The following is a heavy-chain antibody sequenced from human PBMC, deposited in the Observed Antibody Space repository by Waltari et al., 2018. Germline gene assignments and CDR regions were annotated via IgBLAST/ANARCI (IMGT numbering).Heavy chain of an antibody. CDR2: IYYRGST. D-gene: IGHD2-15*01. Sequence: QVQLQESGPGLVKPSETLSLTCTVSGCSISSPSWSWIRQPPGKGLEWIGYIYYRGSTNYNPSLKSRVTISVDTSKNQFSLKLSSVTAADTAVYYCAGSRDYCSGGSCSFDYWGQGTLVTVSS. CDR1: GCSISSPS. V-gene: IGHV4-59*11. J-gene: IGHJ4*02. CDR3: AGSRDYCSGGSCSFDY.